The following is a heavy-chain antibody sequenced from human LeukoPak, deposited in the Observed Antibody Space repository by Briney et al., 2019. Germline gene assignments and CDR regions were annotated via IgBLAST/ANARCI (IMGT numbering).Heavy chain of an antibody. CDR3: ARHNSPASFDY. D-gene: IGHD4-11*01. J-gene: IGHJ4*02. Sequence: SETLSLTCTVSGGSISSTSYFWVWIRQPPGKGLEWIGGIYYSGSTYYNPSLKSRVTISVDTSKNQFSLKLSSVTAADTAMYYCARHNSPASFDYWGQGTLVTVSS. CDR2: IYYSGST. CDR1: GGSISSTSYF. V-gene: IGHV4-39*01.